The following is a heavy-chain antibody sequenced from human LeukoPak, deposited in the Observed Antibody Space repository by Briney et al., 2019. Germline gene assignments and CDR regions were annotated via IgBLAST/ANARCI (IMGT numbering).Heavy chain of an antibody. Sequence: GGSLRLSCAASGFTFSSYAMRWVRQAPGKGLEWVSTIVTGGLATYYADSVKGRFTISRDNSKNTLYLQMSSLRADDTAVYYCARRSTSGNFYSGMDVWGQGTTVTVS. J-gene: IGHJ6*02. V-gene: IGHV3-23*01. CDR2: IVTGGLAT. D-gene: IGHD3-10*01. CDR1: GFTFSSYA. CDR3: ARRSTSGNFYSGMDV.